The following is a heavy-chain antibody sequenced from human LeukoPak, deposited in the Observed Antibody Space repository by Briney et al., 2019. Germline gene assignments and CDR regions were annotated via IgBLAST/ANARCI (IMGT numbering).Heavy chain of an antibody. CDR3: ARDSGYWRFDY. Sequence: GGSLRLSCSASGFTFSAYAMHWVRQAPGKRLEYVSAISPDGTSTYYADSVRGRFSISRDNAKNSLYLEMSSLRAEDTAVYFCARDSGYWRFDYWGQGTRVTVSS. V-gene: IGHV3-64*04. CDR2: ISPDGTST. J-gene: IGHJ4*02. CDR1: GFTFSAYA. D-gene: IGHD6-25*01.